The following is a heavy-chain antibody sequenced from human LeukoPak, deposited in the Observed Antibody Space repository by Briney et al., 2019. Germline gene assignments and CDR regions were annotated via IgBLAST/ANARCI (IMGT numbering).Heavy chain of an antibody. CDR3: ARSQREMVRGVISN. CDR2: IYYSGSI. V-gene: IGHV4-59*08. J-gene: IGHJ4*02. CDR1: GASISSYY. D-gene: IGHD3-10*01. Sequence: TLSLTCTVSGASISSYYWSWIRQPPGKGLEWIGDIYYSGSIKYNPSLKSRVTMSVDTSKNQFSLKLSSVTAADTAVYYCARSQREMVRGVISNWGQGTLVTVSS.